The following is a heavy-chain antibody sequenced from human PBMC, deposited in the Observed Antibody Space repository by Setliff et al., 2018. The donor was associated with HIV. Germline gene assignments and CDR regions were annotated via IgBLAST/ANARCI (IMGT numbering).Heavy chain of an antibody. CDR2: IKQDGSEK. Sequence: GGSLRLSCAASGFTFSSCWVTWVRQGPGKGLEWVANIKQDGSEKYYVDSVKGRFTISRDNGKNSLYLQMNSLGAEDTAVYYCARGRRVSSNYYYYYYMDVWGKGTTVTVSS. V-gene: IGHV3-7*03. D-gene: IGHD2-2*01. J-gene: IGHJ6*03. CDR1: GFTFSSCW. CDR3: ARGRRVSSNYYYYYYMDV.